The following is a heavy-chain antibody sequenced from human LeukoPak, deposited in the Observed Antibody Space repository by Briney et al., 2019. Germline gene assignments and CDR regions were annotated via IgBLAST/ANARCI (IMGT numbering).Heavy chain of an antibody. Sequence: VASVKVSCKASGGTFDNYGISWVRQAPGQGLEWMGGIIPVFHTPIYAQKFQGRVAISTDESTSTVYMDLSSLRSEDTAVYYCARGGVATAAARGVYYYCMDVWGKGTTVTVSS. CDR2: IIPVFHTP. V-gene: IGHV1-69*05. CDR1: GGTFDNYG. J-gene: IGHJ6*03. CDR3: ARGGVATAAARGVYYYCMDV. D-gene: IGHD6-25*01.